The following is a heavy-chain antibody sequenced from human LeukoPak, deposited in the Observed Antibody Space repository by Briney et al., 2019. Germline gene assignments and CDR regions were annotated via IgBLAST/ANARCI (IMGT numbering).Heavy chain of an antibody. Sequence: GGSLRLSCAASGFTFSSYAMSWVRQAPGKGLEWVSAISGSGGSTYYADSVKGRFTISRDNSKNTLYLQMNSLRAEDTAVYYRAKGSSSSEWFDYWGQGTLVTVSS. D-gene: IGHD6-6*01. V-gene: IGHV3-23*01. CDR2: ISGSGGST. CDR3: AKGSSSSEWFDY. CDR1: GFTFSSYA. J-gene: IGHJ4*02.